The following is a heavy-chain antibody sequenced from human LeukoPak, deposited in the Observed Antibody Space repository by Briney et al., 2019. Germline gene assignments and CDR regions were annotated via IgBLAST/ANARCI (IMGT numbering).Heavy chain of an antibody. Sequence: TSVKVSCKASGYIFTTYNMYWVRQAPGQGLEWMGIINPSGDTTSYAQKFQGRVTMTRDTSTSTVYMELSSLRSEDTAVYHCAREAAGTGGLDVWGKGTTVTVSS. D-gene: IGHD6-13*01. V-gene: IGHV1-46*01. CDR3: AREAAGTGGLDV. CDR1: GYIFTTYN. J-gene: IGHJ6*04. CDR2: INPSGDTT.